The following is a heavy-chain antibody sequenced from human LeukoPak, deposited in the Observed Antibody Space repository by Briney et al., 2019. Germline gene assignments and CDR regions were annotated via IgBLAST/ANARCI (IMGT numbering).Heavy chain of an antibody. V-gene: IGHV3-23*01. CDR3: AARPTCSGGSCYYLDY. D-gene: IGHD2-15*01. CDR1: GFTFSSYA. CDR2: ISGSGGRT. Sequence: GGSLRLSCAASGFTFSSYAMSWVRQAPGKGLEWVSAISGSGGRTYYADSVKGRFTISRDNSKNTLYLQMNSLRAEDTAVYYCAARPTCSGGSCYYLDYWGQGTLVTVSS. J-gene: IGHJ4*02.